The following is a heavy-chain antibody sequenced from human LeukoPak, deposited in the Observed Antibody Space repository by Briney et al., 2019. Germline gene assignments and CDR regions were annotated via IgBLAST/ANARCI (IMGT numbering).Heavy chain of an antibody. V-gene: IGHV1-69*13. CDR3: ASTVYYYGSGSYRYFDY. D-gene: IGHD3-10*01. Sequence: SVKVSCKASGYTFTSYGISWVRQAPGQGLEWMGGIIPIFGTANYAQKFQGRVTITADESTSTAYMELSSLRSEDTAVYYCASTVYYYGSGSYRYFDYWGQGTLVTVSS. J-gene: IGHJ4*02. CDR1: GYTFTSYG. CDR2: IIPIFGTA.